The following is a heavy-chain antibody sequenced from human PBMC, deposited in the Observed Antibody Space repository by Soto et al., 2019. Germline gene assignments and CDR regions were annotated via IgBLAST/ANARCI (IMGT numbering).Heavy chain of an antibody. V-gene: IGHV4-39*01. CDR2: IYYSGST. CDR3: SRPGLRNGPPQFDY. D-gene: IGHD1-1*01. J-gene: IGHJ4*02. Sequence: SETLSLTCTVSGGSISSSSYYWGWIRQPPGKGLEWIGSIYYSGSTYYNPSLKSRVTISVDKSKNQFSLRLRSVTAADTAVYYCSRPGLRNGPPQFDYWGQGTLVTVSS. CDR1: GGSISSSSYY.